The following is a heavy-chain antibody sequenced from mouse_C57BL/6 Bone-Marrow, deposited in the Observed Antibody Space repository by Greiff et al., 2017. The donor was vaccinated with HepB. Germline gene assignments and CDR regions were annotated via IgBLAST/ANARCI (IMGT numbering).Heavy chain of an antibody. V-gene: IGHV1-15*01. CDR2: IDPETGGP. CDR1: GYTFTDYE. J-gene: IGHJ3*01. Sequence: VQLQQSGAELVRPGASVTLSCKASGYTFTDYEMHWVKQTPVHGLEWIGAIDPETGGPAYNQKFKGKAILTADKSSSTAYMALRSLTAEDSAVYYCTGGGYRFAYWGQGTLVTVSA. CDR3: TGGGYRFAY.